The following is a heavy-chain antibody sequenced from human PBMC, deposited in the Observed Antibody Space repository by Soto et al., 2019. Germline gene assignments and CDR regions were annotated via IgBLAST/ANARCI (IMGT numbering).Heavy chain of an antibody. V-gene: IGHV4-30-4*01. J-gene: IGHJ4*02. CDR3: AGGQQLVATLDY. CDR2: IYYRGST. CDR1: GGSITSDDYY. Sequence: KPSETLSLTCTVSGGSITSDDYYWSWIRQPPGKGLEWVGYIYYRGSTYYNPSLKSRVAISIDTSKNQFSLNLNSVAAADTAMYYCAGGQQLVATLDYWGQGNLVTVSS. D-gene: IGHD6-6*01.